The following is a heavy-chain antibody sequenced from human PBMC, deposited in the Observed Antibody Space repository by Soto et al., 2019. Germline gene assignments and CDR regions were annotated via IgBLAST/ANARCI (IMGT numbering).Heavy chain of an antibody. J-gene: IGHJ4*02. CDR1: GFNFSNYA. V-gene: IGHV3-23*01. Sequence: GGSLRLSCASSGFNFSNYAVTWVRQAPGKGLEWVSTISGSGGSTYYADSVKGRFTISRDNSKNTLYLQMNSLRAEDTAVSYCAKDQGSSWYEIDYWGQGT. CDR2: ISGSGGST. D-gene: IGHD6-13*01. CDR3: AKDQGSSWYEIDY.